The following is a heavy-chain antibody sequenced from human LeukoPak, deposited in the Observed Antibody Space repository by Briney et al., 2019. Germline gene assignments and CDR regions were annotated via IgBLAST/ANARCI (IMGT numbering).Heavy chain of an antibody. V-gene: IGHV3-74*01. Sequence: PGGSLRLSCAASGFTFSSYWMHWVRQARGKGLVWVSRINTDGSSTSYADSVKGRFTISRDNAKNTLYLQMNSLRAEDTAVYYCAIFPYDSSGYSLGYWGQGTLVTVSS. CDR1: GFTFSSYW. J-gene: IGHJ4*02. D-gene: IGHD3-22*01. CDR3: AIFPYDSSGYSLGY. CDR2: INTDGSST.